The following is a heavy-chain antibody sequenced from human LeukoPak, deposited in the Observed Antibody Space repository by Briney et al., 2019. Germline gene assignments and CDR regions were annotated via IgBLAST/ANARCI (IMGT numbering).Heavy chain of an antibody. CDR2: ISYDGSNK. CDR1: GFTFSSYA. J-gene: IGHJ5*02. D-gene: IGHD2/OR15-2a*01. Sequence: PGGSLRLSCAASGFTFSSYAMHWVRQAPGKGLEWVAVISYDGSNKYYADSVKGRFTISRDNAKNSLYLQMKSLRAEDTAVYYCARGKTSQNIVTRKTYNWFDPWGQGILVTVSS. CDR3: ARGKTSQNIVTRKTYNWFDP. V-gene: IGHV3-30*04.